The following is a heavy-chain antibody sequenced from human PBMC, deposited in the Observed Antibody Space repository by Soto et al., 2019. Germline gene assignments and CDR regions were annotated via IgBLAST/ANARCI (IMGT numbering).Heavy chain of an antibody. D-gene: IGHD1-26*01. CDR2: ISGNGSNK. J-gene: IGHJ6*02. CDR1: GFTFSSYA. Sequence: GGSLRLSCAASGFTFSSYAMSWVRQAPGKGLEWVVVISGNGSNKYYADSVKGRFTISRDNSKNTLYLQMNSLRAEDTAVYYCAKDRPSGSRPYYYGMDVWGQGTTVTVSS. CDR3: AKDRPSGSRPYYYGMDV. V-gene: IGHV3-23*01.